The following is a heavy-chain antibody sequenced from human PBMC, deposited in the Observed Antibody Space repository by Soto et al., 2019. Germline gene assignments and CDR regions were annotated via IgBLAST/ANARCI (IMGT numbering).Heavy chain of an antibody. V-gene: IGHV4-30-4*01. CDR2: LSYTGST. CDR3: ARELEGGVFDI. D-gene: IGHD2-8*02. CDR1: GGPVRDAFSY. J-gene: IGHJ3*02. Sequence: QVHLQESGPQLVKPSQPLSLTCTVSGGPVRDAFSYWTWIRQPPGKGPEWMGYLSYTGSTYYNPSLRNSATISVDESYNLLSLRLSSVTAADTDVYYCARELEGGVFDIWGRGTLVTVSS.